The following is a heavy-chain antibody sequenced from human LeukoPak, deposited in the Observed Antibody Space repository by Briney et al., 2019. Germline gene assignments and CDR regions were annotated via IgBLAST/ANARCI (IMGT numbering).Heavy chain of an antibody. J-gene: IGHJ4*02. CDR1: GGSISSGDYY. V-gene: IGHV4-30-4*01. CDR3: ARGPVRYCSSTSCSRNFDY. CDR2: IYYSGST. Sequence: SQTLSHTCTVSGGSISSGDYYWSWIRQPPGKGLEWIGYIYYSGSTYYNPSLKSRVTISVDTSKNQFSLKLSSVTAADTAVYYCARGPVRYCSSTSCSRNFDYWGQGTLVTVSS. D-gene: IGHD2-2*01.